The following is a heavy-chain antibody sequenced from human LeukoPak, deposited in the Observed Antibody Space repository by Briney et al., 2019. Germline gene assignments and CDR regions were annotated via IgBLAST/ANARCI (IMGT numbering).Heavy chain of an antibody. CDR1: GYTFTGYY. CDR3: ARETSYSSSFDY. V-gene: IGHV1-2*02. CDR2: INPNSGGT. D-gene: IGHD6-19*01. Sequence: GASVKVSCKASGYTFTGYYMHWVRQAPGQGLEWMGWINPNSGGTNYAQKFQGRVTMTRDTSFSTAYMELSRLRSDDTAVYYCARETSYSSSFDYWGQGTLVTVSS. J-gene: IGHJ4*02.